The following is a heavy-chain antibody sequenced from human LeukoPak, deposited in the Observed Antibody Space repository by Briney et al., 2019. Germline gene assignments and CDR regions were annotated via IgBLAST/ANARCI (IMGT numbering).Heavy chain of an antibody. J-gene: IGHJ4*02. CDR1: GGSISSYY. CDR2: IYTSGST. D-gene: IGHD3-10*01. Sequence: KPSETLSLTCTVSGGSISSYYWSWIRQPAGKGLEWIGRIYTSGSTNYNPSLKSRVTMSVDTSKNQFSLKLSSVTAADTAVYYCASSPVGSGSYYNANFDYWGQGTLVTVSS. V-gene: IGHV4-4*07. CDR3: ASSPVGSGSYYNANFDY.